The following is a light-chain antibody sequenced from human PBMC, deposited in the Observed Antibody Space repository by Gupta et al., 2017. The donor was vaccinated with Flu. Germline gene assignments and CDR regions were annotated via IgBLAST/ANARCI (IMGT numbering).Light chain of an antibody. CDR3: MQALQKSIT. CDR2: LGS. V-gene: IGKV2-28*01. J-gene: IGKJ5*01. Sequence: DIVMTQSPLSLPVTPGEPASISCRSSQSLLHSNGYNYLDWYLQKPGQSPQLLIYLGSNRASGVPDRFSGSGSGTDFTLKISRVGAEDVGFYYFMQALQKSITFGQGTRLEIK. CDR1: QSLLHSNGYNY.